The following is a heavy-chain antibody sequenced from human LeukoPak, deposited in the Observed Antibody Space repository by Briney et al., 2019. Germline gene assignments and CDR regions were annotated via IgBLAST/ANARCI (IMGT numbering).Heavy chain of an antibody. CDR1: GFTFSSYA. Sequence: QPGGSLRLSCAASGFTFSSYAMSWVRQAPGKGLEWVSAISGPGGSWDYADSVKGRFTISRDNSKNTLFLQMNSLRAEDTAIYYCAKKVGLVPAPLYYFDVWGQGTLVTVSS. V-gene: IGHV3-23*01. CDR3: AKKVGLVPAPLYYFDV. CDR2: ISGPGGSW. J-gene: IGHJ4*02. D-gene: IGHD2-2*01.